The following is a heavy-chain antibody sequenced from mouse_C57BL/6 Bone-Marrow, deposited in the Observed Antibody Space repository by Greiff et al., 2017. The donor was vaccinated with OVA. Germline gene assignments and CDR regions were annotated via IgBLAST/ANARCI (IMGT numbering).Heavy chain of an antibody. D-gene: IGHD2-13*01. Sequence: QVQLQQPGAELVRPGSSVKLSCKASGYTFTSYWMHWVKQRPIQGLEWIGNIDTSDSETHYNQKFKDKATLTVDKSSSTAYMQLSSLTSEDSAVYYCASTTVWSFDVWGTGTTVTVSS. CDR1: GYTFTSYW. CDR3: ASTTVWSFDV. J-gene: IGHJ1*03. CDR2: IDTSDSET. V-gene: IGHV1-52*01.